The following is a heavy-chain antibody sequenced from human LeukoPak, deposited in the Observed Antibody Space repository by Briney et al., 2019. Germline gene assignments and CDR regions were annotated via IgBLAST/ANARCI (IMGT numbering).Heavy chain of an antibody. CDR2: IYTSGST. J-gene: IGHJ6*03. CDR3: ARDGSGPRAVGYYMDV. V-gene: IGHV4-4*07. Sequence: SETLSLTCTVSGVSISSYYWSWLRQPAGKGLEWIGRIYTSGSTNYNPSLKSRVTMSVDTSKNQFSLKLSSVTAADTAVYYCARDGSGPRAVGYYMDVWGKGTTVTISS. CDR1: GVSISSYY. D-gene: IGHD3-10*01.